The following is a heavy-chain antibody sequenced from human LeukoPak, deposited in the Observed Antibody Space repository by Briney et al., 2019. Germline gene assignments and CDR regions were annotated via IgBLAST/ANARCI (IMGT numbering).Heavy chain of an antibody. J-gene: IGHJ4*02. Sequence: GGSLRLSCAASGFTFSNYWTTWVRQAPGKGLEWVANIKQDGSERDYVDSVKGRFTISRDDAKNSLYLQMNSLRAEDTAVYYCARGITMANWGQGTLVTVSS. CDR2: IKQDGSER. CDR1: GFTFSNYW. D-gene: IGHD3-10*01. CDR3: ARGITMAN. V-gene: IGHV3-7*04.